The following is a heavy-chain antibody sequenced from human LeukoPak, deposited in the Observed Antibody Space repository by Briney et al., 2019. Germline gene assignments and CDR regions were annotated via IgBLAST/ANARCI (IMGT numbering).Heavy chain of an antibody. J-gene: IGHJ4*02. D-gene: IGHD6-6*01. Sequence: GGSLRLSCAASGFTFSSYAMGWVRQAPGKGLEWVSAISGSGGSTYYADSVKGRFTISRDNSKNTLYLQMNSLRAEDTAVYYCAKVHYSSSSEDYFDYWGQGTLVTVSS. CDR2: ISGSGGST. CDR1: GFTFSSYA. V-gene: IGHV3-23*01. CDR3: AKVHYSSSSEDYFDY.